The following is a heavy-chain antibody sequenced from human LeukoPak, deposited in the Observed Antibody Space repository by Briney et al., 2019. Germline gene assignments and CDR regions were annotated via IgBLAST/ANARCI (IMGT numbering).Heavy chain of an antibody. CDR3: ARCDVLRYFDWSRPFDY. D-gene: IGHD3-9*01. CDR1: GFTFSSYE. V-gene: IGHV3-48*03. J-gene: IGHJ4*02. CDR2: ISRSGSTI. Sequence: GGSLRLSCAASGFTFSSYEVNWVRQAPGKGLEWVSCISRSGSTIYYADSVKGRFTISRDNAKNSLYLQMNSLRAEDTAVYYCARCDVLRYFDWSRPFDYWGQGTLVSVSS.